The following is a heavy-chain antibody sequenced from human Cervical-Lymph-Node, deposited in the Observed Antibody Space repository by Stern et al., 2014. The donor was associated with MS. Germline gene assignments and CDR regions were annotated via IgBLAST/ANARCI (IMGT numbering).Heavy chain of an antibody. D-gene: IGHD3-22*01. V-gene: IGHV2-70*04. Sequence: QVTLKESGPALVKPTQTLTLTCTFSGFSLSTSGMRVSWIRQPPGKALEWLARIEWGDGKFYSTTLQTRLTICQDNSQNHVVPSLTNMDPVHTATYYCARPPAYDSSGKGTGAFDIWGQGTMVTVSS. CDR1: GFSLSTSGMR. CDR2: IEWGDGK. J-gene: IGHJ3*02. CDR3: ARPPAYDSSGKGTGAFDI.